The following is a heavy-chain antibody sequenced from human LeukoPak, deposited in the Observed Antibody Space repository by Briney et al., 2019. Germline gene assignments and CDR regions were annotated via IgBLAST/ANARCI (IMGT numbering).Heavy chain of an antibody. CDR3: ARAKLWRQIFDY. Sequence: GASVKVSCKASGYTFTGYYMHWVRQAPGQGLEWMGWINPNSGGTNYAQKFQGRVTMTRDTSISTAYMELSRLRSDDTAVDYCARAKLWRQIFDYWGQGTLVTVSS. CDR2: INPNSGGT. V-gene: IGHV1-2*02. J-gene: IGHJ4*02. D-gene: IGHD3-10*01. CDR1: GYTFTGYY.